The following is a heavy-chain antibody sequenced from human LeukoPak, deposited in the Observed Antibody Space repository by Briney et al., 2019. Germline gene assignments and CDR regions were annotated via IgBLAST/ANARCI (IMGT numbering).Heavy chain of an antibody. CDR3: ARAGIPWNPADC. CDR2: IRHSGST. CDR1: GGSISDSDW. Sequence: SGTLSLTCAVSGGSISDSDWWTWVRQPPGKGLEWIGEIRHSGSTNYSPSLKSRVAISIDKSKNQLSLKLSSVTAADTANYFCARAGIPWNPADCWGQGTLVIVSS. V-gene: IGHV4-4*02. D-gene: IGHD1-14*01. J-gene: IGHJ4*02.